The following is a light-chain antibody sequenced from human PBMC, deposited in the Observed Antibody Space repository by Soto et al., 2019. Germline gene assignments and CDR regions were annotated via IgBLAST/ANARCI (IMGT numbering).Light chain of an antibody. CDR2: DAS. CDR1: QSISCW. Sequence: DIQMTQSPSTLSASVGDRVTITCRASQSISCWLAWYQQKPGKAPKLLIYDASSLESGVPSRFSGRGSGTEFTPTISSLQPDDFATYYCQQYNSYPGTFGQGTKVEIK. CDR3: QQYNSYPGT. V-gene: IGKV1-5*01. J-gene: IGKJ1*01.